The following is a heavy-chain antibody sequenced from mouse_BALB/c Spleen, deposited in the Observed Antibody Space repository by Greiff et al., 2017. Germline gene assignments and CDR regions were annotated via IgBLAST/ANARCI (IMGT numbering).Heavy chain of an antibody. D-gene: IGHD2-1*01. CDR2: IDPETGGT. J-gene: IGHJ4*01. V-gene: IGHV1-15*01. CDR3: TNILLWYAMDY. Sequence: VQLQQSGAELVRPGASVTLSCKASGYTFTDYDMPWVKQTPVHGLEWIGAIDPETGGTAYNQKFKGKATLTADKSSSTAYMELRSLTSEDSAVYYCTNILLWYAMDYWGQGTSVTVSS. CDR1: GYTFTDYD.